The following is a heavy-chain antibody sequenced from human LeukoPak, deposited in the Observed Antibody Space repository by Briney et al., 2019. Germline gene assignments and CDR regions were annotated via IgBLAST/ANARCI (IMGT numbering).Heavy chain of an antibody. Sequence: PSETLSLTCAVYGGSFSGYYWNWIRQTPGKGLEWIGEINHSGSTNYNPSLKSRVTISVDTSKNQFSLKLSSVTAADTAVYYCARGRYGDYVGEDGFDIWGQGTVVTVSS. J-gene: IGHJ3*02. CDR2: INHSGST. CDR1: GGSFSGYY. D-gene: IGHD4-17*01. CDR3: ARGRYGDYVGEDGFDI. V-gene: IGHV4-34*01.